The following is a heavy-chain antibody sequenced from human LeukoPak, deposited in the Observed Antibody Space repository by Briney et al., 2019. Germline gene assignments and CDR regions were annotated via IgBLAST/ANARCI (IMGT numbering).Heavy chain of an antibody. V-gene: IGHV1-18*01. J-gene: IGHJ2*01. Sequence: ASVKVSXKASGYTFTSYGISWVRQAPGQGLEWIGWISAYNGNTNYAQKLQGRVTMTTDTSTSTAYMELRSLRSDDTAVYYFARDYRGYSYGYWYFDLWGRGTLVTVSS. CDR2: ISAYNGNT. CDR3: ARDYRGYSYGYWYFDL. D-gene: IGHD5-18*01. CDR1: GYTFTSYG.